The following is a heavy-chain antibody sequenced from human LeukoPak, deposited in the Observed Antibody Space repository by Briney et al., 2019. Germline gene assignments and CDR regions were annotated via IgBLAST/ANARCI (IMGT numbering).Heavy chain of an antibody. CDR2: IIPIFGTA. J-gene: IGHJ6*02. D-gene: IGHD2-15*01. Sequence: SVRVSCKASGGTXSSYAISWVRQAPGQGLEWMGGIIPIFGTANYAQKFQGRVTITADESTSTAYMELSSLRSEDTAVYYCARKNSGGSDYYYYGMDVWGQGTTVTVSS. CDR1: GGTXSSYA. V-gene: IGHV1-69*13. CDR3: ARKNSGGSDYYYYGMDV.